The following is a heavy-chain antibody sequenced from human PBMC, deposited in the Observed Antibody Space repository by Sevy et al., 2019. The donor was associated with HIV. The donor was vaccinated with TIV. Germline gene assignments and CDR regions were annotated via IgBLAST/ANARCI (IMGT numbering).Heavy chain of an antibody. D-gene: IGHD1-26*01. CDR3: VRRGTAGSYDY. CDR1: GFTFSSYV. J-gene: IGHJ4*02. V-gene: IGHV3-64*02. Sequence: GGSLRLSCAASGFTFSSYVMHWARQAPGKGLESVSAISSTGGNTYYIDSVKGRFTISRDNSKNTLYVQMDSLRVEDMAVYYCVRRGTAGSYDYWGQGALVTVSS. CDR2: ISSTGGNT.